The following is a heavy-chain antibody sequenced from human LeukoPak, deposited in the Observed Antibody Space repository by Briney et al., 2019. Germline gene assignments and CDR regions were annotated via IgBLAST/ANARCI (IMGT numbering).Heavy chain of an antibody. CDR2: ISVYNGNT. D-gene: IGHD3-9*01. J-gene: IGHJ4*02. V-gene: IGHV1-18*01. CDR1: GYGFTSYA. CDR3: ARDILTGYYLDY. Sequence: ASVKVSCKASGYGFTSYAISWVRQAPGRGLEWMGWISVYNGNTNYAQKVQGRVTVTADTSTNTAYMELRSLRSDDTAMYYCARDILTGYYLDYWGQGTLVTVSS.